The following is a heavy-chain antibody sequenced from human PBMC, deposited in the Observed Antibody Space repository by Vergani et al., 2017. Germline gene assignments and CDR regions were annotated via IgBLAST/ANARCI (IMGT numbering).Heavy chain of an antibody. CDR2: INSDGSST. CDR1: GFTFSSYW. V-gene: IGHV3-74*02. J-gene: IGHJ3*02. D-gene: IGHD6-19*01. Sequence: VQLVEAGGGLVKPGGSLRLSCAASGFTFSSYWMHWVRQAPGKGLVWVSRINSDGSSTSYADSVKGRFTISRDNSKNTLFLHMNSLRPEDTAVYYCAKVGRSEVAGTFGAFDIWGQGTMVTVSS. CDR3: AKVGRSEVAGTFGAFDI.